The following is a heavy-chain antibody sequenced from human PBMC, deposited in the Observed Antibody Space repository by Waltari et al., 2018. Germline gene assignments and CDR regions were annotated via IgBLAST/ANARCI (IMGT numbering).Heavy chain of an antibody. D-gene: IGHD3-10*01. J-gene: IGHJ3*02. CDR2: ISGSGGST. CDR3: AKSTRDMVRGVYDAFDI. Sequence: EVQLVESGGGLVQPGGSLRLSCVASGFTFSSYAMTWVPQAPGQGLEWVSAISGSGGSTYYADSVKGRFTISRDNSKNTLYLQMNSLRAEDTAVYYCAKSTRDMVRGVYDAFDIWGQGTMVTVSS. V-gene: IGHV3-23*04. CDR1: GFTFSSYA.